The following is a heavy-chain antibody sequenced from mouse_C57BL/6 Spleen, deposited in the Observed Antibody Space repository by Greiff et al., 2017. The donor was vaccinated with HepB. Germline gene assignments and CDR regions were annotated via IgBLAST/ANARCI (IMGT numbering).Heavy chain of an antibody. CDR3: ASYGSSYPLAY. CDR2: INPSSGYT. V-gene: IGHV1-4*01. J-gene: IGHJ3*01. D-gene: IGHD1-1*01. CDR1: GYTFTSYT. Sequence: QVQLQQSGAELARPGASVKMSCKASGYTFTSYTMHWVKQRPGQGLEWIGYINPSSGYTKYNQKFKDKATLTTDKSSSTAYMQLSSLTSEDSAVYYCASYGSSYPLAYWGQGTLVTVSA.